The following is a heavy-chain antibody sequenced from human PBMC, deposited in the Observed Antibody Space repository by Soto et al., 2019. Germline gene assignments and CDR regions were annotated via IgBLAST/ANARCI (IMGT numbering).Heavy chain of an antibody. D-gene: IGHD2-21*01. CDR1: VFTCSSYA. V-gene: IGHV3-23*01. CDR2: ISGSGGST. Sequence: WWSLRLSCSASVFTCSSYAMSWVRQAPGKGLEWVSAISGSGGSTYYADSVKGRFTISRDNSKNTLYLQMNSLRAEDTAVYYCANPPSDVDYWGQGTLVTVSS. J-gene: IGHJ4*02. CDR3: ANPPSDVDY.